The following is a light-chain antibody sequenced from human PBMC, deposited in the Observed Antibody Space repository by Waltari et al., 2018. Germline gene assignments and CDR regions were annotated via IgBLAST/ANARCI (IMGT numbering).Light chain of an antibody. J-gene: IGLJ1*01. CDR3: AAWDASLNGHYV. V-gene: IGLV1-44*01. CDR2: TDN. Sequence: QSVLTQPPSASGTPGQRVIISCSGSSSNIGSNTVNWYQQFPGTAPKLFIYTDNQRPSGVPDRFSGSKSGTSASLAISGLQSEDEADYYCAAWDASLNGHYVFGTGTQVTVL. CDR1: SSNIGSNT.